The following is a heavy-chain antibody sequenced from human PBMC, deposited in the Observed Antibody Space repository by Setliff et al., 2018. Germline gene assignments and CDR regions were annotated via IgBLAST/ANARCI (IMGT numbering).Heavy chain of an antibody. Sequence: SGPTLVNPTQTLTVTCTFSGFSLTSSDMAVGWIRQPPGKALEWLALIYGDGDKRYSPSLRSRLTVTNDTSKNEVVLTMTNVDPLDIATYYCAHKAKGLYFNFDSWGQGALVTVSS. V-gene: IGHV2-5*02. D-gene: IGHD2-8*01. CDR2: IYGDGDK. CDR1: GFSLTSSDMA. CDR3: AHKAKGLYFNFDS. J-gene: IGHJ4*02.